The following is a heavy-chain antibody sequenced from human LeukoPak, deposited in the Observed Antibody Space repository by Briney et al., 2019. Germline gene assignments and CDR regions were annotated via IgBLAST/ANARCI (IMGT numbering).Heavy chain of an antibody. Sequence: GGSLSLTCAASGFTFSSYAMSWVRQAPGKGLEWVSAISGSGGSTYYADSVKGRFTTSRDNSKNKLYLQMNSRRAEDTAVYYCAKYSWELPDYGGEGTLVTVSS. CDR1: GFTFSSYA. CDR3: AKYSWELPDY. V-gene: IGHV3-23*01. CDR2: ISGSGGST. D-gene: IGHD1-26*01. J-gene: IGHJ4*02.